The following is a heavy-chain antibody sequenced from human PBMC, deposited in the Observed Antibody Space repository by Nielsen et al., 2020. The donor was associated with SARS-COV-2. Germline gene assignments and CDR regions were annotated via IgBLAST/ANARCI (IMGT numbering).Heavy chain of an antibody. CDR2: IPYDGSNK. Sequence: GESLKISCAASGFTFSSYGMHWVRQAPGKGLEWVAVIPYDGSNKYYADSVKGRFTISRDNSKNTLYLQMNSLRAEDTAVYYCAKDWVITFGGVIPPDYWGQGTLVTVSS. CDR3: AKDWVITFGGVIPPDY. V-gene: IGHV3-30*02. CDR1: GFTFSSYG. J-gene: IGHJ4*02. D-gene: IGHD3-16*02.